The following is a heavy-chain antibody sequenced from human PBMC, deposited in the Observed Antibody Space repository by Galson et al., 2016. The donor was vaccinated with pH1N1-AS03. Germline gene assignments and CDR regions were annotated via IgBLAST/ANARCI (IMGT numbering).Heavy chain of an antibody. CDR3: AKAFFWQQSVEVEAFDV. Sequence: SLRLSCAASGFTFSTYGMYWLRQAPGKGPEWVAVISYDGSNRSYMDSVKGRFTISRDNSKNTLYLQMNSLRPEDTAVYYWAKAFFWQQSVEVEAFDVWGQGTMVTVSS. V-gene: IGHV3-30*18. J-gene: IGHJ3*01. D-gene: IGHD2-21*01. CDR1: GFTFSTYG. CDR2: ISYDGSNR.